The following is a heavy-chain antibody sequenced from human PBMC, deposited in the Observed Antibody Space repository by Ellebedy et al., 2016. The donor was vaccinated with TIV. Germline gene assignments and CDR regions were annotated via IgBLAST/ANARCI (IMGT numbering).Heavy chain of an antibody. J-gene: IGHJ6*04. D-gene: IGHD2-2*02. V-gene: IGHV4-31*03. CDR3: ASGHCSSTSCYTPVLVV. CDR2: IYYSGST. Sequence: SETLSLTXTVSGGSISSGGYYWSWIRQHPGKGLEWIGYIYYSGSTYYNPSLKSRVTISVDTSKNQFSLKLSSVTAADTAVYYCASGHCSSTSCYTPVLVVWGKGTTVTVSS. CDR1: GGSISSGGYY.